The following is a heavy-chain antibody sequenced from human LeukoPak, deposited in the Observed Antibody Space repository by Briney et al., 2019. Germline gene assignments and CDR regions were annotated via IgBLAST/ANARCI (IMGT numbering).Heavy chain of an antibody. Sequence: SETLSLTCAVYGGSFSGYYWSWIRQPPGKGLEWIGEINHSGSTNYNPSLKSRVTISVDTSKNQFSLKLSSVTAADTAVYYCARGNSNCSSTSCYEGLYYYYYYMDVWGKGTTVTVSS. CDR1: GGSFSGYY. CDR3: ARGNSNCSSTSCYEGLYYYYYYMDV. CDR2: INHSGST. J-gene: IGHJ6*03. D-gene: IGHD2-2*01. V-gene: IGHV4-34*01.